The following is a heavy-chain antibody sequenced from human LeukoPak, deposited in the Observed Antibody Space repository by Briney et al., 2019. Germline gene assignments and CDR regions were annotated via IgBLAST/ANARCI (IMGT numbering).Heavy chain of an antibody. V-gene: IGHV3-74*01. J-gene: IGHJ4*02. Sequence: GGSLRLSCAASGFTFSSYWMHWVRQAPGKGLVWVSRINTDGSSTSYADSVKGRFTISRDNAKNTLYLQMNSLRAEDTAVYYCAREADYYGSGALGYWGQGTLVTVSS. CDR1: GFTFSSYW. CDR3: AREADYYGSGALGY. D-gene: IGHD3-10*01. CDR2: INTDGSST.